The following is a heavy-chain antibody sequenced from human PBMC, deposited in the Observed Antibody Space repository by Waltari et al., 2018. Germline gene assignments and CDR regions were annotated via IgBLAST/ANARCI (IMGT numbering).Heavy chain of an antibody. CDR1: GFTFDDYA. D-gene: IGHD3-22*01. CDR3: LKKNDEVYDRNGLVYDAFDM. Sequence: EVQLVESGGGLVQPGRSLRISCAASGFTFDDYAIPWVRTVPGKGLEWVAGINWNSDSIGYGDSVKGRFTISRDNTRNSLYLQMNSLTTEDTALYYCLKKNDEVYDRNGLVYDAFDMWGQGTMVTVSS. CDR2: INWNSDSI. V-gene: IGHV3-9*01. J-gene: IGHJ3*02.